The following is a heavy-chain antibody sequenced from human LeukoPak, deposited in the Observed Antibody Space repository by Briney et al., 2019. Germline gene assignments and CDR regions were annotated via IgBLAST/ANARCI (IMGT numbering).Heavy chain of an antibody. V-gene: IGHV4-59*01. CDR2: IYYSGST. Sequence: SPSETLSLTCTVSGGSISSYYWSWIRQPPGKGLEWIGYIYYSGSTNYNPSLKSRVTISVDTSKNHFSLKVSSVTAADTAVYYCARDRTAEATRYYYYGMDVWGQGTTVTVSS. CDR1: GGSISSYY. J-gene: IGHJ6*02. D-gene: IGHD2-2*01. CDR3: ARDRTAEATRYYYYGMDV.